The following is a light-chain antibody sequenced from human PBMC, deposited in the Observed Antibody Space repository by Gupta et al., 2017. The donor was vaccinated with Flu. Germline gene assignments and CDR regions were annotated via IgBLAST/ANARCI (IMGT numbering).Light chain of an antibody. Sequence: AIRMTRSPSSFPASTGDRVTITCRASQGISSSLAWYQQKPGKAPKLLLYAASTLQSGVPSRFSGSGSCTDFTLTISCLQAEDFAAEYCQQQYSNPRTFGQGTKVEIK. CDR2: AAS. CDR3: QQQYSNPRT. J-gene: IGKJ1*01. CDR1: QGISSS. V-gene: IGKV1-8*01.